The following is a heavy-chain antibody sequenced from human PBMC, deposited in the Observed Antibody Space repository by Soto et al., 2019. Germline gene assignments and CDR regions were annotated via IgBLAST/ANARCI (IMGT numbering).Heavy chain of an antibody. Sequence: SETLSLTCTVSGGSISTTYYYWGWIRQPPGKGLEWIGSIYYTGKTYYNPSLKSRVAISVDTSKNQFSLMLTSVTAADTAVYYCERTQGSTSMYHWLDPWGQGTLVTVYS. V-gene: IGHV4-39*01. CDR2: IYYTGKT. J-gene: IGHJ5*02. D-gene: IGHD3-10*01. CDR3: ERTQGSTSMYHWLDP. CDR1: GGSISTTYYY.